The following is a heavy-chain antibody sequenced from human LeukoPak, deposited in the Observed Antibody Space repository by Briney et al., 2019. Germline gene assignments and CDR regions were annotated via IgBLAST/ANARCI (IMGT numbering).Heavy chain of an antibody. CDR2: LSGSGGGT. CDR3: ATYRGYPVDY. J-gene: IGHJ4*02. D-gene: IGHD1-1*01. Sequence: PGGSLRLSCAVSGITLSNYGMSWVRQAPGEGLEWVAGLSGSGGGTNYADSVKGRFTISRDNGKNTLYLQMSSLRAEDTAVYYCATYRGYPVDYWGQGTLVTVSS. CDR1: GITLSNYG. V-gene: IGHV3-23*01.